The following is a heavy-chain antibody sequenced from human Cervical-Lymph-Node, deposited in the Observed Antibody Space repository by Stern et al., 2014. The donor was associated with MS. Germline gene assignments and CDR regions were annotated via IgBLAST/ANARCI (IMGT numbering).Heavy chain of an antibody. D-gene: IGHD6-6*01. J-gene: IGHJ5*02. Sequence: VHLVESGAEVEKPGASVKVSCKASGYIFTDYYLHWVRQAPGQGLAWMGRINPKSGGTSYAQSFQGRVTLTRDTSITTAYMDLSRLTSDDTAVYYCTRALRIADRPSPGGHWFDPWGQGTLVIVSS. CDR1: GYIFTDYY. CDR3: TRALRIADRPSPGGHWFDP. V-gene: IGHV1-2*02. CDR2: INPKSGGT.